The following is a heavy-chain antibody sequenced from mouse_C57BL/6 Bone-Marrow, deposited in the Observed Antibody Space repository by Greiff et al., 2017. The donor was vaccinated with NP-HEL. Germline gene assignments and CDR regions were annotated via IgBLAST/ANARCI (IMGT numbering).Heavy chain of an antibody. CDR1: GFNIKDDY. J-gene: IGHJ4*01. Sequence: EVKVVESGAELVRPGASVKLSCTASGFNIKDDYMHWVKQRPEQGLEWIGWIDPENGDTEYASKFQGKATITADTSSNTAYLQLSSLTSEDTAVYYCTYDGYPFYAMDYWGQGTSVTVSS. CDR2: IDPENGDT. V-gene: IGHV14-4*01. CDR3: TYDGYPFYAMDY. D-gene: IGHD2-3*01.